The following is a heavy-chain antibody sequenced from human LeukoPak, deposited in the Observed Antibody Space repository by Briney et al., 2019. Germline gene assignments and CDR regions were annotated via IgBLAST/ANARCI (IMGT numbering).Heavy chain of an antibody. J-gene: IGHJ1*01. CDR1: GFTSSSYA. CDR2: ISGSGGST. CDR3: AKVSLEWLPYDPEYFQH. V-gene: IGHV3-23*01. D-gene: IGHD3-3*01. Sequence: GGSLRLSCAASGFTSSSYAMHWVRQAPGKGLEWVSAISGSGGSTYYADSVKGRFTISRDNSKNTLYLQMNSLRAEDTAVYYCAKVSLEWLPYDPEYFQHWGQGTLVTVSS.